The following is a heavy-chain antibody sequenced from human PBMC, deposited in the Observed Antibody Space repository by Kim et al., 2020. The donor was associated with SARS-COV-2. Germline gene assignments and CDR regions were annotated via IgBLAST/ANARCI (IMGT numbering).Heavy chain of an antibody. V-gene: IGHV4-34*01. J-gene: IGHJ4*02. D-gene: IGHD3-22*01. Sequence: PSLKSRVTISVDTSKNQFSLKLSSVTAADTAVYYCARGGSSGYPPDRFDYWGQGTLVTVSS. CDR3: ARGGSSGYPPDRFDY.